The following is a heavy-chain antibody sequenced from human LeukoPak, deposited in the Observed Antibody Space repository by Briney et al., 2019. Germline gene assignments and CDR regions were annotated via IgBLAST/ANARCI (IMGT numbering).Heavy chain of an antibody. Sequence: GESLKISCKGSGYSLTSYWIGWVRQMPGKGLEWMGIIYPGDSDTRYSPSFQGQVTISADKSISTAYLQWSSLRASDTAMYYCARLGGYCSGGSCYFDYWGQGTLVTVSS. CDR2: IYPGDSDT. CDR3: ARLGGYCSGGSCYFDY. D-gene: IGHD2-15*01. J-gene: IGHJ4*02. V-gene: IGHV5-51*01. CDR1: GYSLTSYW.